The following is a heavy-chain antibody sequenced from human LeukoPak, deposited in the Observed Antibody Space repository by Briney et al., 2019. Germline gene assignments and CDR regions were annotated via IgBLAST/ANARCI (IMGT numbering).Heavy chain of an antibody. D-gene: IGHD5-18*01. CDR3: AREDAAMAYYYYMDV. CDR2: IYTSGST. CDR1: GGSISSYY. V-gene: IGHV4-4*07. J-gene: IGHJ6*03. Sequence: KPSETLSLTCTVSGGSISSYYWSWIRQPAGKGLEWIGRIYTSGSTNYNPSLKSRVTMSVDTSKNQFSLKLSSVTAADTAVYYCAREDAAMAYYYYMDVWGKGTTVTVSS.